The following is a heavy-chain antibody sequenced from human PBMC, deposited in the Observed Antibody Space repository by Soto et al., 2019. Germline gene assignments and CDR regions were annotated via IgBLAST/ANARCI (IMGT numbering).Heavy chain of an antibody. CDR3: ARIKQLVPDDYYYMDV. Sequence: ASVKDFCKASGGTFSSYAISWVRQAPGQGLEWMGGIIPIFGTANYAQKFQGRVTITADESTSTAYMELSSLRSEDTAVYYCARIKQLVPDDYYYMDVWGKGTTVTVSS. V-gene: IGHV1-69*13. CDR2: IIPIFGTA. D-gene: IGHD6-6*01. J-gene: IGHJ6*03. CDR1: GGTFSSYA.